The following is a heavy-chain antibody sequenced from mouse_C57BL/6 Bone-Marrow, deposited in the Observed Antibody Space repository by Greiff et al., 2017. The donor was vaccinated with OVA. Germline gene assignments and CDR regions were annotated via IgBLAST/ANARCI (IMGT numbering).Heavy chain of an antibody. J-gene: IGHJ1*03. CDR1: GYAFSSYW. Sequence: VKLQESGAELVKPGASVKISCKASGYAFSSYWMNWVKQRPGKGLEWIGQIYPGDGDTNYNGKFKGKATLTADKSSSTAYMQLSSLTSEDSAVYFCARGGYGYDGFDVWGTGTTVTVSS. D-gene: IGHD2-3*01. CDR3: ARGGYGYDGFDV. V-gene: IGHV1-80*01. CDR2: IYPGDGDT.